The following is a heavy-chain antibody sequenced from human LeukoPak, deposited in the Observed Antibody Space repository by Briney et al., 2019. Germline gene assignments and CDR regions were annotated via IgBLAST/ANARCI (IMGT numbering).Heavy chain of an antibody. CDR3: ARTTYNWNDAYYYYYMDV. Sequence: SGPALVKPTQTLTLTCTFSGFSLSTSGMCVSWIRQPPGKALEWLARIDWDDDKYYSTSLKTRLTISKDTSKNQVVLTMTNMDPVDTATYYCARTTYNWNDAYYYYYMDVWGKGTTVTVSS. CDR2: IDWDDDK. D-gene: IGHD1-20*01. CDR1: GFSLSTSGMC. V-gene: IGHV2-70*11. J-gene: IGHJ6*03.